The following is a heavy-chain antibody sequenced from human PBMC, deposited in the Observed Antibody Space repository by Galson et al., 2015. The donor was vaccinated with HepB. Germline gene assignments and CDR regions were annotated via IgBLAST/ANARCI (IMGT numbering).Heavy chain of an antibody. CDR3: ARVDSGWYSGIPLGYYYYYGMDV. Sequence: SLRLSCAASGFTFSSYSMNWVRQAPGKGLEWVSYISSSSSTIYYADSVKGRFTISRDNAKNSLYLQMNSLRAEDTAVYYRARVDSGWYSGIPLGYYYYYGMDVWGQGTTVTVSS. CDR2: ISSSSSTI. V-gene: IGHV3-48*04. CDR1: GFTFSSYS. D-gene: IGHD6-19*01. J-gene: IGHJ6*02.